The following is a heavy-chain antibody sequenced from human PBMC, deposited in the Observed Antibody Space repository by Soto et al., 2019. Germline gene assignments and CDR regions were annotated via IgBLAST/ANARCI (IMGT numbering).Heavy chain of an antibody. CDR3: ARDYYGDYYFDY. J-gene: IGHJ4*02. V-gene: IGHV3-48*01. CDR2: ISSSSSTI. Sequence: EVQLVESGGGLVQPGGSLRLSCAASGFTFTSYSINWVRQAPGKGLEWVSYISSSSSTIYYADSVKGRFTLSRDNAKNSLYLQMNSLRAEDTAVYYCARDYYGDYYFDYWGQGTLVTVSS. CDR1: GFTFTSYS. D-gene: IGHD4-17*01.